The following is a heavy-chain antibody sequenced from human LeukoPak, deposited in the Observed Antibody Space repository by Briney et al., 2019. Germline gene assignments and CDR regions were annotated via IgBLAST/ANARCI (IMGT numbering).Heavy chain of an antibody. J-gene: IGHJ4*02. V-gene: IGHV3-23*01. CDR3: AKERGTYYYDSSGYDY. D-gene: IGHD3-22*01. CDR1: GFTFSSYG. Sequence: GGTLRLSCAASGFTFSSYGMSWVRQAPGKGLEWVSAISGSGGSTYYADSVKGWFTISRDNSKNTLYLQMNSLRAEDTAVYYCAKERGTYYYDSSGYDYWGQGTLVTVSS. CDR2: ISGSGGST.